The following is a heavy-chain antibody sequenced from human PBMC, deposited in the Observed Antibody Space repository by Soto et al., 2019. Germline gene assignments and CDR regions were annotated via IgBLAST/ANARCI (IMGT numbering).Heavy chain of an antibody. CDR1: GYTFSNYY. V-gene: IGHV1-46*04. J-gene: IGHJ4*02. Sequence: QVQLVQSGAEVKKPGASVKVSCKASGYTFSNYYIYWVRQAPGQGLEWMGMINPSGGTTTYAQKWQGRITMTRDTSTSTVYMELSSLTSEDTAVYYCARDRRFGDYSCAYWGQGTLVTVSS. D-gene: IGHD4-17*01. CDR2: INPSGGTT. CDR3: ARDRRFGDYSCAY.